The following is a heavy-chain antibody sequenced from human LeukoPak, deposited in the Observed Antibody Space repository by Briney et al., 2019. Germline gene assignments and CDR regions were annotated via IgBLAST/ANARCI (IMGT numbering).Heavy chain of an antibody. D-gene: IGHD6-19*01. CDR1: GFTFTNYG. CDR2: IRYDESNK. V-gene: IGHV3-30*02. J-gene: IGHJ4*02. Sequence: GGSLRLSCAASGFTFTNYGMHWVRPAPGKGLEWVAFIRYDESNKYYADSVKGRFTISRDHSKNTMYLQMNSLRAEDTAVYYCAKDGPQYSSGWYVDYCGQRALVTVSS. CDR3: AKDGPQYSSGWYVDY.